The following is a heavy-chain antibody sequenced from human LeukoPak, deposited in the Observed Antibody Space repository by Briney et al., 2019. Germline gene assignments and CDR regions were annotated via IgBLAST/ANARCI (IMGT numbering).Heavy chain of an antibody. D-gene: IGHD4-11*01. CDR3: ARDRQRNSNYDYYYYGMDV. V-gene: IGHV3-30-3*01. Sequence: GGSLRLSCAASGITVTSNYMTWVRQAPGKGLEWVAVISYDGSNKYYADSVKGRFTISRDNSKNTLYLQMNSLRAEDTAVYYCARDRQRNSNYDYYYYGMDVWGRGTTVTVFS. CDR1: GITVTSNY. J-gene: IGHJ6*02. CDR2: ISYDGSNK.